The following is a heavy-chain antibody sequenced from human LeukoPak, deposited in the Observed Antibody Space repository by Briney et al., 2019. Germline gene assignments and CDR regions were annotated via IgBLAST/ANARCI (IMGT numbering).Heavy chain of an antibody. CDR3: AKDQQQWLPQTDYFDY. J-gene: IGHJ4*02. Sequence: GGSLRLSCAASGFTFSSYWMSWVRQAPGKGLEWVANIKQDGSEEYYVDSVKGRFTISRDNSKNTLYLQMNSLRAEDTAVYCCAKDQQQWLPQTDYFDYWGQGTLVTVSS. V-gene: IGHV3-7*03. CDR2: IKQDGSEE. CDR1: GFTFSSYW. D-gene: IGHD5-24*01.